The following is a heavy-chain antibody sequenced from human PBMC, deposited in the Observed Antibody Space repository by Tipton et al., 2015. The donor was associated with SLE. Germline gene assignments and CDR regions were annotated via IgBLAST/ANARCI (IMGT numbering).Heavy chain of an antibody. V-gene: IGHV4-39*07. D-gene: IGHD5-24*01. CDR2: IHYSGSK. Sequence: TLSLTCTVSGGSISDNNYYWGWIRQPPGKGLVWIGNIHYSGSKFDNPSLRSRVTISLDTSKNQFSLRLTSVTAADTAVYYCATRRSRWLQLGYFDLWGRGTLVTVSS. J-gene: IGHJ2*01. CDR1: GGSISDNNYY. CDR3: ATRRSRWLQLGYFDL.